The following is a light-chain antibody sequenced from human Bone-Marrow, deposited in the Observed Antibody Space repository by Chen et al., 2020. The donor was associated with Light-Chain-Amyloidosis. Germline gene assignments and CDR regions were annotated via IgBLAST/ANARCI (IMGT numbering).Light chain of an antibody. CDR2: DVT. Sequence: QSALTKPRSVSGSPGQSITISSTGTSSDVGGYNDLSWYQQHPGKAPRLIIYDVTKRPSGVPDRFSGSKSGNTASLTISGLQAEDEADYYCCSFAGSNIIWVFGEGTKLTVL. J-gene: IGLJ3*02. V-gene: IGLV2-11*01. CDR3: CSFAGSNIIWV. CDR1: SSDVGGYND.